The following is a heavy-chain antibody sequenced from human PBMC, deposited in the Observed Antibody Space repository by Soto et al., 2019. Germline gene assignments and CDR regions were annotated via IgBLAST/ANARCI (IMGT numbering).Heavy chain of an antibody. D-gene: IGHD6-13*01. CDR3: ARGRGAAADYFDF. CDR1: GFTFSDYY. Sequence: GGSLRLSCAVSGFTFSDYYMTRIRQAPGKGLEWVSYISSSTSHTNYADSVKGRFTISRDNAKNSLFLQMNSLRAEDTAVYYCARGRGAAADYFDFWGQGTLVTVSS. CDR2: ISSSTSHT. V-gene: IGHV3-11*05. J-gene: IGHJ4*02.